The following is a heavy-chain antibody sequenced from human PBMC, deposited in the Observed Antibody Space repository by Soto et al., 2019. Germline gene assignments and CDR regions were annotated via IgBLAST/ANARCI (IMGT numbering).Heavy chain of an antibody. Sequence: GGSLRLSCAASGFTFSDHYMDWVRQAPGKGLEWVGRTRNKANSYTTEYAASVKGRFTISRDDSKNSLYLQMNSLKTEDTAVYYCAREGGRFLEWLFRPKYYYYGMDVWGQGTTVTVSS. J-gene: IGHJ6*02. CDR1: GFTFSDHY. CDR2: TRNKANSYTT. D-gene: IGHD3-3*01. CDR3: AREGGRFLEWLFRPKYYYYGMDV. V-gene: IGHV3-72*01.